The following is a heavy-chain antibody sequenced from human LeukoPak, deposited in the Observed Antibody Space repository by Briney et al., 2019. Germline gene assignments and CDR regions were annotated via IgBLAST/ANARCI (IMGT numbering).Heavy chain of an antibody. J-gene: IGHJ4*02. CDR3: ARGSYGDLDY. CDR1: GGSISSYY. CDR2: IYYSGST. D-gene: IGHD4-17*01. Sequence: PSETLSLTCTVSGGSISSYYWSWIRQPPGKGLEWIGYIYYSGSTNYNPSRKSRVTISVDTSKNQFSLKLSSVTAADTAVYYCARGSYGDLDYWGQGTLVTVSS. V-gene: IGHV4-59*01.